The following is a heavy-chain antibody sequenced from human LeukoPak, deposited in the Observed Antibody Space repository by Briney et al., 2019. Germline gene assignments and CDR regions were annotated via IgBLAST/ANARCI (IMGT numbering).Heavy chain of an antibody. CDR3: AKGLGYSYGYFDY. V-gene: IGHV3-9*01. CDR1: GFTFDDYA. D-gene: IGHD5-18*01. Sequence: GRSLRLSRAASGFTFDDYAMHWVRQAPGKGLEWVSGISWNSGSIGYADSVKGRFTISRDNAKNSLYLQMNSLRAEDTALYYCAKGLGYSYGYFDYWGQGTLVTVSS. J-gene: IGHJ4*02. CDR2: ISWNSGSI.